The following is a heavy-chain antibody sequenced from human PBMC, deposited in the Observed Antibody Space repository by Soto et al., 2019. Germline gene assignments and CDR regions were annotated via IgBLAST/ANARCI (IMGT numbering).Heavy chain of an antibody. CDR2: IIPISGRT. J-gene: IGHJ4*02. V-gene: IGHV1-69*01. CDR1: GGTFSSLG. D-gene: IGHD5-12*01. Sequence: QVQLVQSGAEVKRPGSSLKVSCEASGGTFSSLGFTWVRQAPGQGLEWMGGIIPISGRTTFAPKFLGRVTSTAYESTRTTYMELTALTSDDTAIYYCATRGTQGRWLEFADYWGQGTLVTVSS. CDR3: ATRGTQGRWLEFADY.